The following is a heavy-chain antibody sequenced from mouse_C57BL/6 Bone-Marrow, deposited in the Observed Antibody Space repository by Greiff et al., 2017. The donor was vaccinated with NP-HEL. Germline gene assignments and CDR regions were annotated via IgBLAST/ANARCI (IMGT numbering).Heavy chain of an antibody. D-gene: IGHD2-2*01. V-gene: IGHV2-6*01. CDR3: ASEGMYGYSSSFAY. J-gene: IGHJ3*01. CDR2: IWGVGST. Sequence: QVQLKESGPGLVAPSQSLSITCTVSGFSLTSYGVDWVRQSPGKGLEWLGVIWGVGSTNYNSALKSRLSISKDNSKSQVFLKMNNLQTDDSAMYYCASEGMYGYSSSFAYWGQGTLVTVSA. CDR1: GFSLTSYG.